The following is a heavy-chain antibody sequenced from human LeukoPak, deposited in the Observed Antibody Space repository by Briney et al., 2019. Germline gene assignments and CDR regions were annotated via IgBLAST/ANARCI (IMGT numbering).Heavy chain of an antibody. D-gene: IGHD6-19*01. CDR1: GYTFTSYG. Sequence: ASVKVSCKASGYTFTSYGTSWVRQAPGQGLECMGWISAYNGNTNYAQKLQGRVTMTTDTSTSTAYMELRSLRSDDTAVYYCAREEPVAGRGYYYGMDVWGKGTTVTVSS. J-gene: IGHJ6*04. V-gene: IGHV1-18*04. CDR3: AREEPVAGRGYYYGMDV. CDR2: ISAYNGNT.